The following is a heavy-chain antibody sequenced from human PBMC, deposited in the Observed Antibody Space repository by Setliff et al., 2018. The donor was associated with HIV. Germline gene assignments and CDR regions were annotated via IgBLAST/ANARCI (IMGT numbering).Heavy chain of an antibody. CDR1: GGSFTGYY. CDR2: INHSGNT. V-gene: IGHV4-34*01. Sequence: SETLSLTCAVYGGSFTGYYWTWIRQPPGKGLEWIGEINHSGNTNYKPSLKSRVTISVDTSKNQFSLNLRSVTAADTAVYYCARQPLYNDYDWRSYYFDYWGQGSLVTVSS. CDR3: ARQPLYNDYDWRSYYFDY. J-gene: IGHJ4*02. D-gene: IGHD5-12*01.